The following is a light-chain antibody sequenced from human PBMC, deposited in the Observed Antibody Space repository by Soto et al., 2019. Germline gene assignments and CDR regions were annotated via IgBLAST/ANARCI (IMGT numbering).Light chain of an antibody. V-gene: IGKV3-20*01. CDR3: QQYENSPRT. J-gene: IGKJ2*02. CDR1: QRVNSSF. CDR2: GAS. Sequence: EIVMTQSPDTLYLSPGERATLSCRASQRVNSSFLAWYQQKPGQAPRLLISGASDRATGVPARVSGSGYGTDFTLTISRLEPEDFAVYYCQQYENSPRTFGQGTKLQIK.